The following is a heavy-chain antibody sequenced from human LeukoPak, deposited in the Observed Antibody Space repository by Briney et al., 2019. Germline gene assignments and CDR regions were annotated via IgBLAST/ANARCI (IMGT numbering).Heavy chain of an antibody. CDR3: TRDRSRAEDD. Sequence: GGSLPHSCAASGFTFSGHWMSWVRQAPGKGLEWVANIKQGGSDQYYVASVKGRFTISRDNANNLLYLQMNSLRGEDTAVYYCTRDRSRAEDDWGQGTLVIVSS. J-gene: IGHJ4*02. V-gene: IGHV3-7*01. CDR1: GFTFSGHW. CDR2: IKQGGSDQ. D-gene: IGHD1-14*01.